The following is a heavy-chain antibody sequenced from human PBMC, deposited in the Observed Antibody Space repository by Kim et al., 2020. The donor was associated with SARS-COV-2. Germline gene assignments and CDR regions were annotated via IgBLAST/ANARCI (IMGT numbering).Heavy chain of an antibody. Sequence: GGSLRLSCAASGFTFSSYAMHWVRQAPGKGQEWVAVISYDGSNKYYADSVKGRFTISRDNSKNTLYLQMNSLRAEDTAVYYCARDWGRGIVVVPAAPDYWGQGTLITVSS. J-gene: IGHJ4*02. D-gene: IGHD2-2*01. CDR2: ISYDGSNK. CDR3: ARDWGRGIVVVPAAPDY. V-gene: IGHV3-30*04. CDR1: GFTFSSYA.